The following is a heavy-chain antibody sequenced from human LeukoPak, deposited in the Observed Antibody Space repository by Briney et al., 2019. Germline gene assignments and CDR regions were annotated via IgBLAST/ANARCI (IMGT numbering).Heavy chain of an antibody. Sequence: SQTLSLTCAISGDSVSSNSAAWNWSRQSPSRGLEWLGRTYYRSKWYNDYAVSVKSRITINPDTSKNQFSLQLNSVTPEDTAVYYCARTQIDPTYYYDSSGQGFDPWGQGTLVTVSS. D-gene: IGHD3-22*01. V-gene: IGHV6-1*01. CDR1: GDSVSSNSAA. CDR3: ARTQIDPTYYYDSSGQGFDP. CDR2: TYYRSKWYN. J-gene: IGHJ5*02.